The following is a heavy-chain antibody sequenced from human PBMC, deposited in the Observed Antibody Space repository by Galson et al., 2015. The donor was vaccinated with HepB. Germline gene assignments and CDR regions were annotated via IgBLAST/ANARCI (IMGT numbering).Heavy chain of an antibody. J-gene: IGHJ4*02. V-gene: IGHV3-64D*06. CDR2: ISSNGGST. Sequence: SLRLSCAASGFTFSSYAMHWVRQAPGKGLEYVSAISSNGGSTYYADSVKGRFTISRDNSKNTLYLQMSSLRAEDTAVYYCVKGFRLVLGYWGQGTPVTVSS. CDR1: GFTFSSYA. CDR3: VKGFRLVLGY. D-gene: IGHD6-19*01.